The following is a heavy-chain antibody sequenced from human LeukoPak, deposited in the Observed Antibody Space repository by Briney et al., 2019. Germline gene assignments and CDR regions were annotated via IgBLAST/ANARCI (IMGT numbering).Heavy chain of an antibody. J-gene: IGHJ5*02. V-gene: IGHV4-39*01. Sequence: SETLSLTCSVSGDSISSRSSYWGWIRQPPGKGLEWLGSIYNTGSTYYNPSLRSRVTMSVDTSKNQFSLRLSSVTAADTAVYYCARQGYISGQGFRNNWFDPWGQGSLVTVSS. CDR1: GDSISSRSSY. CDR2: IYNTGST. D-gene: IGHD6-19*01. CDR3: ARQGYISGQGFRNNWFDP.